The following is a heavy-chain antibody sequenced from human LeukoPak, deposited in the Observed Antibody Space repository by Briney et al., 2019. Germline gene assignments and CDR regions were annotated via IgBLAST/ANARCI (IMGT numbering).Heavy chain of an antibody. CDR1: GYTFTSHY. J-gene: IGHJ4*02. CDR2: ISPSGGST. CDR3: ARGSVFDY. Sequence: ASVKVSCKASGYTFTSHYIHWVRQAPGQGLEWMGIISPSGGSTTYAQKFQGRVTMTRDTSTSTVYMDLSSLRSDDTAVYYCARGSVFDYWGQGTLVTVSS. V-gene: IGHV1-46*01.